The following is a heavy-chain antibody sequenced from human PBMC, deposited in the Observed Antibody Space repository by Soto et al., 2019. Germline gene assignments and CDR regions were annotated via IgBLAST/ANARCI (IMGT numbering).Heavy chain of an antibody. CDR2: IIPIFGTA. CDR1: GGTFSSYA. CDR3: ARAPRRFSGYPYNWFDP. J-gene: IGHJ5*02. V-gene: IGHV1-69*01. Sequence: QVQLVQSGAEVKKPGSSVKVSCKASGGTFSSYAISWVRQAPGQGLEWMGGIIPIFGTANYAQKFQGRVTSTADESTSKAYMELSSLRAEDTAVYYCARAPRRFSGYPYNWFDPWGQGTLVTVSS. D-gene: IGHD3-22*01.